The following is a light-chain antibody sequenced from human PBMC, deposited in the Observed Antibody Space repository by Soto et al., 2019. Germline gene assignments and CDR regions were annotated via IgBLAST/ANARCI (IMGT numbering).Light chain of an antibody. V-gene: IGKV3D-7*01. CDR1: QSVSSSY. CDR2: GAS. CDR3: QQSYNSPQT. J-gene: IGKJ1*01. Sequence: EILMTQSPPTLSFSPGERATLSCRASQSVSSSYLTWYQQKPGQAPRLLIYGASTRATSIPARFSGSGSGTDFTLTISSLQPEDFATYSCQQSYNSPQTFGQGSKVDTK.